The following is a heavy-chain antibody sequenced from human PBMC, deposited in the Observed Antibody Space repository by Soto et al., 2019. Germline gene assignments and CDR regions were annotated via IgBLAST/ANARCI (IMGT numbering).Heavy chain of an antibody. D-gene: IGHD3-10*01. CDR3: ARETSAAWPYYLDY. Sequence: EVQLVESGGGLVQPGGSLRLSCAASGFTFSTYWMSWVRQAPGKGLGWVANIKQDGGEKYYLDSVKGRFTISRDNATNSLYLQMNSLRAEDTAVYYCARETSAAWPYYLDYWGQGTLVTVSS. V-gene: IGHV3-7*01. CDR2: IKQDGGEK. J-gene: IGHJ4*02. CDR1: GFTFSTYW.